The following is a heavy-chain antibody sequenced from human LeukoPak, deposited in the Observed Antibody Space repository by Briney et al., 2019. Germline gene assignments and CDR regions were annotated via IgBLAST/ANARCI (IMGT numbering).Heavy chain of an antibody. CDR1: GFTFSSYA. CDR3: AKVGFSEMEWLLYSDH. Sequence: GGSLRLSCAASGFTFSSYAMIWVRQAPGKGLEWVSGISGTGSSTHYADSVKGRFTISRDNSKNTLYLQMNSLRAEDTAVYYCAKVGFSEMEWLLYSDHWGQGTLVTVSS. J-gene: IGHJ4*02. CDR2: ISGTGSST. V-gene: IGHV3-23*01. D-gene: IGHD3-3*01.